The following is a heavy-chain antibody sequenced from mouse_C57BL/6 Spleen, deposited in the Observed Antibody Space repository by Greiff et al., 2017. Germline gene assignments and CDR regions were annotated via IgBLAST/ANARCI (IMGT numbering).Heavy chain of an antibody. CDR1: GYSITSGYY. D-gene: IGHD1-1*01. CDR2: ISYDGSN. Sequence: ESGPGLVKPSQSLSLTCSVTGYSITSGYYWNWIRQLPGNKLEWMCYISYDGSNDYNPSLKNRNSITRDTSYNQSFLKLNSVTTEDTATYYGERRGGDYYGPFWYFDVWGTGTTVTVSS. CDR3: ERRGGDYYGPFWYFDV. V-gene: IGHV3-6*01. J-gene: IGHJ1*03.